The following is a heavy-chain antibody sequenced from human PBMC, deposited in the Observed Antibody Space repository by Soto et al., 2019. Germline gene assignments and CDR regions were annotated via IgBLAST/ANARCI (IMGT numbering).Heavy chain of an antibody. D-gene: IGHD1-7*01. Sequence: EVQLLESGGGLVQPGGSLRLSCAASGFTFSSYAMSWVRQAPGKGLEWVSAISGSGGSTYYADSVKGRFTISRDNSKNTLYLQMNSLRAEDTAVYYCARERYNWNLNYYYYGMDVWGQGTTVTVSS. V-gene: IGHV3-23*01. CDR2: ISGSGGST. J-gene: IGHJ6*02. CDR1: GFTFSSYA. CDR3: ARERYNWNLNYYYYGMDV.